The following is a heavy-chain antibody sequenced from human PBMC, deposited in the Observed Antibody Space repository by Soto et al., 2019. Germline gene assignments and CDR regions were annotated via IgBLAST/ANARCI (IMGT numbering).Heavy chain of an antibody. V-gene: IGHV1-69*13. Sequence: ASVKVSCKASGGTFSSYAISWVRQAPGQGLEWMGGIIPIFGTANYAQKFQGRVTITADESTSTAYMELSSLRSEDTAVYYCARAVYYYDSSGYYHDAFDIWGQGTMVTVSS. CDR2: IIPIFGTA. CDR3: ARAVYYYDSSGYYHDAFDI. CDR1: GGTFSSYA. J-gene: IGHJ3*02. D-gene: IGHD3-22*01.